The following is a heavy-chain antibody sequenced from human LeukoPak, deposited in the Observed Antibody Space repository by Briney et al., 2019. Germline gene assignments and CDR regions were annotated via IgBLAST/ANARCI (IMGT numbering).Heavy chain of an antibody. CDR1: GFTFSSYG. CDR2: IRYDGSNK. Sequence: GGSLRLSCAASGFTFSSYGMHWVRQAPGKGLEWVAFIRYDGSNKYYADSVKGRFTISRDNSRNTLYLQMNSLRAEDTAVYYCAKGVQLPAADRDSYYYYMDVWGKGTTVTVSS. D-gene: IGHD2-2*01. V-gene: IGHV3-30*02. J-gene: IGHJ6*03. CDR3: AKGVQLPAADRDSYYYYMDV.